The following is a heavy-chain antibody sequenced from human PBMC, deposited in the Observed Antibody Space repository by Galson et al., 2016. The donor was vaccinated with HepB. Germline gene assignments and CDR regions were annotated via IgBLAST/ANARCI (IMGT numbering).Heavy chain of an antibody. D-gene: IGHD6-13*01. Sequence: SLRLSCAASGFTFSSYGMYWVRQAPGKGLEWVAVIWYDGSNKYYADSVKGRFTISRDNSKNTLYLQMNSLRVEDAALHYCGRSRAGSSWYSVDYWGQGTLVTVSS. CDR3: GRSRAGSSWYSVDY. J-gene: IGHJ4*02. CDR2: IWYDGSNK. V-gene: IGHV3-33*01. CDR1: GFTFSSYG.